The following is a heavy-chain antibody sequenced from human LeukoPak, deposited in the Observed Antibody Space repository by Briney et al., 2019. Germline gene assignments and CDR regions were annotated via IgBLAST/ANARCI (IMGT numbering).Heavy chain of an antibody. D-gene: IGHD1-1*01. CDR1: GYTFTGYY. J-gene: IGHJ4*02. CDR3: ARDPSGGTHPIDY. CDR2: INPNSGGT. V-gene: IGHV1-2*02. Sequence: ASVKVSCKASGYTFTGYYMHWVRQAPGQGLGWMGWINPNSGGTNYAQKFQGRVTMTRDTSISTAYMELSRLRSDDTAVYYCARDPSGGTHPIDYWGQGTLVTVSS.